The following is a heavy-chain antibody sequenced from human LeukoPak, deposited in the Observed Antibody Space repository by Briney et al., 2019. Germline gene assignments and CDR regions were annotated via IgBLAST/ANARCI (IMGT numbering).Heavy chain of an antibody. D-gene: IGHD5-18*01. CDR2: IYHSGST. CDR1: GYSISSGYY. J-gene: IGHJ5*02. CDR3: ARDLRGYSYGPWFDP. Sequence: SETLSLTCAVSGYSISSGYYWGWIRQPPGKGLEWIGSIYHSGSTYYNPSLKSRVTISVDTSKNQFSLKPSSVTAADTAVYYCARDLRGYSYGPWFDPWGQGTLVTVSS. V-gene: IGHV4-38-2*02.